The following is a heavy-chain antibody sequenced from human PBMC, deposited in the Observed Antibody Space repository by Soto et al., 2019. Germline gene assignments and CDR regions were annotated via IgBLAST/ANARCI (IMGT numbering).Heavy chain of an antibody. D-gene: IGHD5-18*01. CDR1: GFHFSNAW. CDR2: IKSKTDGGTT. J-gene: IGHJ5*02. Sequence: VGSLSLSCASSGFHFSNAWMSLVRPAPGKGLEWVGRIKSKTDGGTTDYAAPVKGRFTISRDDSKNTLYLQMNSLKTEDTAVYYCTTEDTAMSFDPWGQGTLVTVSS. CDR3: TTEDTAMSFDP. V-gene: IGHV3-15*01.